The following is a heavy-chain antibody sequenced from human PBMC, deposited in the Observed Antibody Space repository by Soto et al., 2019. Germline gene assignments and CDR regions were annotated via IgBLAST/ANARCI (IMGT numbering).Heavy chain of an antibody. Sequence: SETLSLTCAVYGGSFSGYYWSWIRQPPGKGLEWIGEINHSGSTNYNPSLKSRVTISVDTSKNQFSLKLSSVTAADTAVYYCARGFVTIFGVGKYYYYGMDVWGQGTTVTVSS. V-gene: IGHV4-34*01. CDR1: GGSFSGYY. CDR3: ARGFVTIFGVGKYYYYGMDV. CDR2: INHSGST. J-gene: IGHJ6*02. D-gene: IGHD3-3*01.